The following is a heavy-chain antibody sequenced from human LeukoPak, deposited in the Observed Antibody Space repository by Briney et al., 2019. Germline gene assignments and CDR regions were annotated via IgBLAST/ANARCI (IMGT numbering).Heavy chain of an antibody. J-gene: IGHJ3*02. D-gene: IGHD3-22*01. CDR3: AREAGYYDSSGYYYGDKGAFDI. V-gene: IGHV4-59*01. Sequence: PSETLSLTCTVSGGSISSYYWSWIRQPPGKGLEWIGYIYYSRSTNYNPSLKSRVTISVDTSKNQFSLKLSSVTAADTAVYYCAREAGYYDSSGYYYGDKGAFDIWGQGTMVTVSS. CDR2: IYYSRST. CDR1: GGSISSYY.